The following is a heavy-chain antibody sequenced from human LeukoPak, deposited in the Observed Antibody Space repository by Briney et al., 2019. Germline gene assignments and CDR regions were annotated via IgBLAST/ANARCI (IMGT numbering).Heavy chain of an antibody. J-gene: IGHJ4*02. Sequence: ASVKASCKASGYTFTGYYMHWVRQAPGQGLEWMGWINPNSGGTNYAQKFQGRVTMTRDTSISTAYMELSRLRSDDTAVYYCARDFDPINWHDVSPFDYWGQGTLVTVSS. CDR2: INPNSGGT. CDR1: GYTFTGYY. CDR3: ARDFDPINWHDVSPFDY. V-gene: IGHV1-2*02. D-gene: IGHD1-20*01.